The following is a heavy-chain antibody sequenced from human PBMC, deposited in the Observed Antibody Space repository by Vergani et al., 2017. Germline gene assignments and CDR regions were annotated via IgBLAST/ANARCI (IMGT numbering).Heavy chain of an antibody. J-gene: IGHJ5*02. CDR2: IHSSGTT. Sequence: QVQLHESGPGLVKPSQTLSLTCTVSGGSITSGSFYWSWIRQPAGKGLEWIGRIHSSGTTNYNPSLKSRVTLSVDTSKNQLSLRMTSVTAADTAVHYCARDSWTSELRGVYWFDTWGQGTLVSVSS. CDR3: ARDSWTSELRGVYWFDT. CDR1: GGSITSGSFY. D-gene: IGHD3-10*01. V-gene: IGHV4-61*02.